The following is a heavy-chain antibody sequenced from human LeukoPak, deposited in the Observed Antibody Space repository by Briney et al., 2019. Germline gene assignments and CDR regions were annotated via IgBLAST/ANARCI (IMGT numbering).Heavy chain of an antibody. CDR3: ARDPRSPVVTPRDDC. CDR2: IIPILDIA. CDR1: GGTFNTYA. Sequence: SVKVSCKASGGTFNTYAISWVRQAPGQGLQWMGRIIPILDIADYALKFQGRVTITADEATSTVYMELSSPRSEDTAMYYCARDPRSPVVTPRDDCWGQGTLVIVSS. D-gene: IGHD4-23*01. V-gene: IGHV1-69*04. J-gene: IGHJ4*02.